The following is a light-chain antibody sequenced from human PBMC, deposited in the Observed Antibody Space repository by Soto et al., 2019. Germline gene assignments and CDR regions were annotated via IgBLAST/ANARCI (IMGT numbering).Light chain of an antibody. J-gene: IGKJ1*01. CDR1: QSISSW. CDR3: QQYNSYPWT. CDR2: DAS. V-gene: IGKV1-5*01. Sequence: DIQMTQSPSTLSASVGDRVIITCRASQSISSWLAWYQQKPGKAPKLLIYDASSLESGVPSRFSGSGSGTEFTLTIRSLQPDDFATYYCQQYNSYPWTFGQGTKVEIK.